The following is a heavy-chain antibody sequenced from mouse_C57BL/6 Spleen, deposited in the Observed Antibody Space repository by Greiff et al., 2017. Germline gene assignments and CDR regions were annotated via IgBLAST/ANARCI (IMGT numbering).Heavy chain of an antibody. D-gene: IGHD4-1*01. CDR1: GFNIKDYY. Sequence: VQLQQSGAELVRPGASVKSSCTASGFNIKDYYMHWVKQRPEQGLEWIGRIDPEDGDTEYAPKFQGKATMTADTSSNTAYLQLSSLTSEDTAVYYCTTSHWDGYAMDYWGQGTSVTVSS. J-gene: IGHJ4*01. V-gene: IGHV14-1*01. CDR2: IDPEDGDT. CDR3: TTSHWDGYAMDY.